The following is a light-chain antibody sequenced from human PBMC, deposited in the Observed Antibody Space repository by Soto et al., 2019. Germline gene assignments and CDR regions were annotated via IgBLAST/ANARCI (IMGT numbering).Light chain of an antibody. V-gene: IGKV1-27*01. CDR2: SAS. J-gene: IGKJ4*01. Sequence: DMQMTQSPSSLSASVGDRVTITCRASQGLGNYLAWYQQKPGTAPKLLIYSASSLQSGVPSRFSGSGSGTDFTLTISALQPEDVATYYCLTYNGPPLSLGGGTKVEI. CDR3: LTYNGPPLS. CDR1: QGLGNY.